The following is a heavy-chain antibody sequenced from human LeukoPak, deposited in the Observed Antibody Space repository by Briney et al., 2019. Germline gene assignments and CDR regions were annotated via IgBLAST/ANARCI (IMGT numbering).Heavy chain of an antibody. J-gene: IGHJ4*02. CDR3: ARRRVYDYVQNYFDY. CDR2: IFYSGST. CDR1: GGSISSYY. V-gene: IGHV4-59*08. Sequence: SETLSLTCTVSGGSISSYYWIWIRQPPAKGLEWIGYIFYSGSTNYHPSLKSRVTISVDTSKNQFSLKLTSVTAADTAVYYCARRRVYDYVQNYFDYWGQGTLVTVSS. D-gene: IGHD3-16*01.